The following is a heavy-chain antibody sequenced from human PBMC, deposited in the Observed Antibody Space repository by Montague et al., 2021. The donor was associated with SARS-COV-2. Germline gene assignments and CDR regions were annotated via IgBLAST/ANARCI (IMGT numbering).Heavy chain of an antibody. J-gene: IGHJ5*02. CDR1: GGSFSGYY. V-gene: IGHV4-34*01. Sequence: SETLSLTCAVYGGSFSGYYWSWIRQPPGKGLEWIGSIYHSGSTYYNPSLKSRVTISVDTSKNQFSLKLSSVTAADTAVYYCARQEPIVVVVAAARGWFDPWGQGTLVTVSS. D-gene: IGHD2-15*01. CDR2: IYHSGST. CDR3: ARQEPIVVVVAAARGWFDP.